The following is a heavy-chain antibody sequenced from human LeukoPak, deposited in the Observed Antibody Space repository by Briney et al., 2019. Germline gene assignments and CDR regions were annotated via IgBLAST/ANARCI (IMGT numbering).Heavy chain of an antibody. CDR1: GFTFSNYW. CDR3: ARAQGVDTAMPSIFDY. D-gene: IGHD5-18*01. J-gene: IGHJ4*02. Sequence: GGSLRLSCAASGFTFSNYWMNWVRQAPGKGLEWVANIKQAGSEKYYVDSVRGRFTISRDNSKNTLYLQMNSLRAEDTAVSYCARAQGVDTAMPSIFDYWGQGTLVTVSS. CDR2: IKQAGSEK. V-gene: IGHV3-7*01.